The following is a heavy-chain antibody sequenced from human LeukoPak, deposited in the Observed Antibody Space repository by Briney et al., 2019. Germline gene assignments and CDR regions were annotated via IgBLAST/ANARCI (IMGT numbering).Heavy chain of an antibody. D-gene: IGHD6-13*01. CDR1: GFTFTNAW. J-gene: IGHJ1*01. V-gene: IGHV3-15*01. CDR2: IKSKTDGGTT. CDR3: ATVRGSSYQYFQR. Sequence: GGSLRLSCASSGFTFTNAWMSWVRQAPGKGLEWVGRIKSKTDGGTTDYAAPVKGRFTISRDDSKTTLYLQMNSLKSEDTAVYYCATVRGSSYQYFQRWGQGTLVTVSS.